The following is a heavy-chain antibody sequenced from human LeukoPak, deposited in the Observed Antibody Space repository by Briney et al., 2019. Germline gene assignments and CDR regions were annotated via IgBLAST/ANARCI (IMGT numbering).Heavy chain of an antibody. D-gene: IGHD1-1*01. V-gene: IGHV3-21*01. CDR2: ISSSSSYI. Sequence: PGGSLRLSCAASGFTFSSNAMSWVRQAPGKGLEWVSSISSSSSYIYYADSVKGRFTISRDNAKNSLYLQMNSLRAEDTAVYYCARGLATTDYYYYYGMDVWGQGTTVTVSS. CDR3: ARGLATTDYYYYYGMDV. CDR1: GFTFSSNA. J-gene: IGHJ6*02.